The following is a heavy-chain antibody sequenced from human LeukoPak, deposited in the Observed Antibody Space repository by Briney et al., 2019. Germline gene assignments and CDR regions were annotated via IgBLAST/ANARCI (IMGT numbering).Heavy chain of an antibody. CDR1: GGSFSGYY. D-gene: IGHD3-3*01. CDR3: VREQRSYDFSSAFYIAHGMDV. CDR2: INHSGRT. V-gene: IGHV4-34*01. Sequence: PSETLSLTCAVYGGSFSGYYWSWIRQPPGKGLEWIGEINHSGRTNYNPSLKSRVTISVDTSKNQISLKLSSVTAADSAVYYCVREQRSYDFSSAFYIAHGMDVWGQGTTVTVSS. J-gene: IGHJ6*02.